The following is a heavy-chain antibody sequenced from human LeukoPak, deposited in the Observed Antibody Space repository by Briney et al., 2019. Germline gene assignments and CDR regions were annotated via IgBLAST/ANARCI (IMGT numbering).Heavy chain of an antibody. CDR3: SKESRYNWNDPHFDY. Sequence: GGSLRLSCTPSGFTFKYYDMYWVRQAPGKGLEWVASIRYDGSNEYYADSVKGRFTISRDNSKNILYLQMNSLRPDDTAVYYCSKESRYNWNDPHFDYWGQGTLVTVSS. V-gene: IGHV3-30*02. D-gene: IGHD1-1*01. J-gene: IGHJ4*02. CDR1: GFTFKYYD. CDR2: IRYDGSNE.